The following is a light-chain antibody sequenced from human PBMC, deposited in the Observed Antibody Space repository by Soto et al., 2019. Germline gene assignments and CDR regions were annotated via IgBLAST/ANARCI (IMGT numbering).Light chain of an antibody. V-gene: IGKV1-5*03. J-gene: IGKJ1*01. CDR1: QTINSW. Sequence: DIQMTQSPSTLSASVGDRVAITCRASQTINSWLAWYQQKPGKAPNLLIYKASNLESGVPSRFSGSGSGTEFTLTINSLQPDDSATYYCHQYNSYPWTFGQGTKVEIK. CDR3: HQYNSYPWT. CDR2: KAS.